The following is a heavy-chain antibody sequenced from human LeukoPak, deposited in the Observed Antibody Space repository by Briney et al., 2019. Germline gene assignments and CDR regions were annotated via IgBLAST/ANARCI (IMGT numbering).Heavy chain of an antibody. CDR1: GLTFSSYA. D-gene: IGHD2-2*01. CDR3: ATPSNYFDY. CDR2: ISGSGGST. J-gene: IGHJ4*02. V-gene: IGHV3-23*01. Sequence: PGGSLRLSCAASGLTFSSYAMNWVRQAPGKGLEWVSAISGSGGSTYYADSVKGRFTISRDNSRNTLYLQMNSLRAEDTAVYYCATPSNYFDYWGQGTLVTVSS.